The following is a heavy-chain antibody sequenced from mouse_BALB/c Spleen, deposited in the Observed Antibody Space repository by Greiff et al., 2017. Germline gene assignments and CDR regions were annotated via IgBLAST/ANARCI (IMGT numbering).Heavy chain of an antibody. CDR1: GYSITSDYA. Sequence: EVKLQESGPGLVKPSQSLSLTCTVTGYSITSDYAWNWIRQFPGNKLEWMGYISYSGSTSYNPSLKSRISITRDTSKNQFFLQLNSVTTEDTATYYCARGGAYWGQGTLVTVSA. V-gene: IGHV3-2*02. J-gene: IGHJ3*01. CDR3: ARGGAY. CDR2: ISYSGST.